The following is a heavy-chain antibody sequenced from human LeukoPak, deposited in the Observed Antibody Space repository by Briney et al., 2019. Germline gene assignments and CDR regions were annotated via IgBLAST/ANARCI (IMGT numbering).Heavy chain of an antibody. CDR3: ARRLTQYDCFDP. J-gene: IGHJ5*02. V-gene: IGHV6-1*01. Sequence: SQTLSLTCAISGDIFSSNSFTWNWIRQSPSRGLEWLGRTYYRSTWYNDYAVSVRGRITVNPDTSKNQFSLHLNSVTPEDTAVYYCARRLTQYDCFDPWGQGILVTVSS. CDR2: TYYRSTWYN. CDR1: GDIFSSNSFT. D-gene: IGHD2-2*01.